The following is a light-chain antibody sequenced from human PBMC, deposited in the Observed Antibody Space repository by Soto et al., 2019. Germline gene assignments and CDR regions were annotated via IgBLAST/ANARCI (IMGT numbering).Light chain of an antibody. CDR2: GAF. V-gene: IGKV3-20*01. CDR1: QSVSNNF. Sequence: EIVLTQSPGTLSLSPGESAALSCRASQSVSNNFLAWYQRKPGQAHRLLIYGAFYRATDIPYRFSGSGSGTDFTLTITRLEPDDFAVYYCQQYGGSPPTFGQETKVEVK. CDR3: QQYGGSPPT. J-gene: IGKJ1*01.